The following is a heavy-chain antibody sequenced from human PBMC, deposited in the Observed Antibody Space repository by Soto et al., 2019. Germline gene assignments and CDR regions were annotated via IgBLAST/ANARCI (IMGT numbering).Heavy chain of an antibody. V-gene: IGHV1-69*06. J-gene: IGHJ4*02. Sequence: EASVTVSCKASGGGFSSYASSWVRQAPAQGLEWMGGIIPTFGAPNYAQKFQGRVTITADKSTSTTYMELSGLRSDETAVYYCARGEGSSSDVVPAYAYWGQGTLVTVSS. CDR3: ARGEGSSSDVVPAYAY. CDR1: GGGFSSYA. CDR2: IIPTFGAP. D-gene: IGHD6-6*01.